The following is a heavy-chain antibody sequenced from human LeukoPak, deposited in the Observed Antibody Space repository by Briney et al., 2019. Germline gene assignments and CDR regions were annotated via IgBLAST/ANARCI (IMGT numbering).Heavy chain of an antibody. Sequence: GGSLRLSCAASGFTFRSYSMSWVRQAPGKGLEWVANINYDGSEKYYVDSVKGRFTISRDNAENSLDLQMNSLRVDDTAVYFCARDAVTLFDYWGHGTLVTVSS. CDR3: ARDAVTLFDY. CDR2: INYDGSEK. D-gene: IGHD4-17*01. CDR1: GFTFRSYS. V-gene: IGHV3-7*01. J-gene: IGHJ4*01.